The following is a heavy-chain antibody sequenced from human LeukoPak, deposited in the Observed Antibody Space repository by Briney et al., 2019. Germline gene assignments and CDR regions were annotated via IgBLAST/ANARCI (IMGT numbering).Heavy chain of an antibody. V-gene: IGHV1-18*01. CDR1: GYTFTSYG. D-gene: IGHD6-19*01. CDR2: ISAYNGNT. J-gene: IGHJ5*02. CDR3: ARDRIAVAALLIFDP. Sequence: ASVKVSCKASGYTFTSYGISWLRQAPGQGLEWMGWISAYNGNTNYAQKLQGRVTMTTDTSTSTAYMELRSLRSDDTAVCYCARDRIAVAALLIFDPWGQGTLVTVSS.